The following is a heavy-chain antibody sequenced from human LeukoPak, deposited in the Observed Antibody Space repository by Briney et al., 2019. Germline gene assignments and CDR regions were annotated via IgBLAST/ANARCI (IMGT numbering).Heavy chain of an antibody. J-gene: IGHJ4*02. CDR1: GFTFSSYG. Sequence: PGGSLRLSCAASGFTFSSYGMHWARQAPGKGLEWVAVIWNDGSDEYYADSVKGRFTISRDNSKNTLYLQMNSLRAEDTAVYYCAKPTRGSGSFLIDFWGQGTLVTVSS. D-gene: IGHD1-26*01. V-gene: IGHV3-33*06. CDR2: IWNDGSDE. CDR3: AKPTRGSGSFLIDF.